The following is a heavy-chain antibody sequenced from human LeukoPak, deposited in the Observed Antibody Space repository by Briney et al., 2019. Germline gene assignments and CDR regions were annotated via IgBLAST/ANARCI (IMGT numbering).Heavy chain of an antibody. V-gene: IGHV3-11*06. Sequence: SGGSLRLSCAASGFTFSDYYMSWIRQAPGKGLEWVSDINNSGTYTNYADSVKGRFTISRDNSKNTLYLQMGSVRAEDMAVYYCARWGSTSCYDYWGQGTLVTVSS. CDR1: GFTFSDYY. CDR2: INNSGTYT. J-gene: IGHJ4*02. D-gene: IGHD2-2*01. CDR3: ARWGSTSCYDY.